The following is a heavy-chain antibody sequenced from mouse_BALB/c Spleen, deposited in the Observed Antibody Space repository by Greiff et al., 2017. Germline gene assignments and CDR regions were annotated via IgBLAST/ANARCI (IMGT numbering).Heavy chain of an antibody. CDR3: ARNRETETSWFAY. D-gene: IGHD4-1*01. V-gene: IGHV2-6-4*01. CDR2: IWGGGST. Sequence: VKLMESGPGLVAPSQSLSITCTVSGFSLSRYSVHWVRQPPGKGLEWLGMIWGGGSTDYNSALKSRLSISKDNSKCQVFSKMNSLQTDDTAMYYCARNRETETSWFAYWGQGTLVTVSA. CDR1: GFSLSRYS. J-gene: IGHJ3*01.